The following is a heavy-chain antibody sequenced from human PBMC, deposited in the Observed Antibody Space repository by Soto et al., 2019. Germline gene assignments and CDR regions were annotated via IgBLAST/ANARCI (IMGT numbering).Heavy chain of an antibody. V-gene: IGHV3-74*01. J-gene: IGHJ4*02. CDR1: GFTFRSYW. CDR2: INSDGSSI. Sequence: LVESGGGLVQPGGSLRLSCAASGFTFRSYWMHWVRQAPGKGLTWVSRINSDGSSISYADSVKGRFTISRDNAKNTLFLQMNSLRVEDTAVYYCACQWLAHDYWGQGNLVTVSS. D-gene: IGHD6-19*01. CDR3: ACQWLAHDY.